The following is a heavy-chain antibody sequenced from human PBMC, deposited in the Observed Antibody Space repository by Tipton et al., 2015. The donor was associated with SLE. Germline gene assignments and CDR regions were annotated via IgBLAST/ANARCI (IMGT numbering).Heavy chain of an antibody. J-gene: IGHJ2*01. Sequence: GSLRLSCAASGFTVSSNYMSWVRQAPGKGLEWVSVIYSGGSTYYADSVKGRFTISRDNSKNTLYLQMNSLRAEDTAVYYCARRGNWGSYWYFDLWGRGTLVTVSS. V-gene: IGHV3-66*02. CDR2: IYSGGST. D-gene: IGHD7-27*01. CDR3: ARRGNWGSYWYFDL. CDR1: GFTVSSNY.